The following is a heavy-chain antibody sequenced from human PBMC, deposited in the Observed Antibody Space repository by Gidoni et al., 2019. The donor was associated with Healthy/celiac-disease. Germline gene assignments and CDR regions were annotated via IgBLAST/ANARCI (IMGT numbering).Heavy chain of an antibody. V-gene: IGHV1-3*01. Sequence: HVQLVQTWAAAKKTGASATVSFNSSSYTFTSYAMHWVRHAPGQRLEWMGWINAGNGNTKYSQKFQGRVTITRDTSESTAYMELSSLRSEDTAVYYCARGLGWVRGFHFDYWGQGTLVTVSS. J-gene: IGHJ4*02. D-gene: IGHD3-9*01. CDR3: ARGLGWVRGFHFDY. CDR1: SYTFTSYA. CDR2: INAGNGNT.